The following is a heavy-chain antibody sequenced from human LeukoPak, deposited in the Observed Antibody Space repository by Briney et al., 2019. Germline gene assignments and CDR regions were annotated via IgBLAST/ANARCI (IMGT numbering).Heavy chain of an antibody. Sequence: GGSLRLSCAASGFTFSDYYMSWIRQAPGKGLEWVSYISSSGSTIYYADSVKGRFTISRDNARNSLFLQMNNLGAEDTAVYYCARGNYDDSTFDYWGQGSLVTVSS. D-gene: IGHD3-3*01. J-gene: IGHJ4*02. V-gene: IGHV3-11*04. CDR2: ISSSGSTI. CDR1: GFTFSDYY. CDR3: ARGNYDDSTFDY.